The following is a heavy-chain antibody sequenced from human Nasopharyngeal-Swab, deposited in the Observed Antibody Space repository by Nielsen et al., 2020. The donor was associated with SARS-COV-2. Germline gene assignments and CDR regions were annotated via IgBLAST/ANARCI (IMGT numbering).Heavy chain of an antibody. V-gene: IGHV4-39*01. J-gene: IGHJ4*02. CDR1: GDSIAYSTFY. Sequence: TLSLTCTVSGDSIAYSTFYWGWIRQHPGKGLEWIGNIYYNGNTYQNPSLKSRLTISVDKSKNQFSLQLSSVTAADTAVYYCVRSSSWYYFDYWAQGTQVTVSS. CDR2: IYYNGNT. CDR3: VRSSSWYYFDY. D-gene: IGHD6-13*01.